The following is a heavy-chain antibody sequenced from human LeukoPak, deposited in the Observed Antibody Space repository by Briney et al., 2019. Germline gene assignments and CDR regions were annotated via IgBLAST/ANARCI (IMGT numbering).Heavy chain of an antibody. Sequence: GGSLRLSCAASGFTFSSYAMSWVRQAPGKGLEWVSAISGSGGSTYYADSVKGRFTISRDNSKNTLYLQMNSLRAEDTAVYYCAKDGFNGITMIVVVIGNAFDIWGQGTMVTVSS. V-gene: IGHV3-23*01. CDR1: GFTFSSYA. D-gene: IGHD3-22*01. J-gene: IGHJ3*02. CDR2: ISGSGGST. CDR3: AKDGFNGITMIVVVIGNAFDI.